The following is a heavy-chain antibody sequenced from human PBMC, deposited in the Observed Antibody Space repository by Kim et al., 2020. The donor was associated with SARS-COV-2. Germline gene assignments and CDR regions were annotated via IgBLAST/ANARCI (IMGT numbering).Heavy chain of an antibody. V-gene: IGHV4-31*03. CDR3: ARATMITFGGVIDHFDY. Sequence: SETLSLTCTVSGGSISSVGYYWSWIRQHPGKGLEGTGYIYDSGSTYYNPSLKSRVTISVDTSKNQFSLKRSSVTAADTAVYYCARATMITFGGVIDHFDYWGQGTLVTVSS. D-gene: IGHD3-16*02. J-gene: IGHJ4*02. CDR2: IYDSGST. CDR1: GGSISSVGYY.